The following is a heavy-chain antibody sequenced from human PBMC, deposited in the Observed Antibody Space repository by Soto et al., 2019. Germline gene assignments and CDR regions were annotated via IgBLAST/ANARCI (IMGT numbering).Heavy chain of an antibody. J-gene: IGHJ6*03. D-gene: IGHD2-2*01. Sequence: QVQLQESGPGLVKPSETLSLTCTVSGGSISSYYWSWIRQPPGKGLEWIGYIYYSGSTNYNPSLKCRVTISVDTTKNLFSLKLSSVTAADTAVYYCARGRPQKGGYCSSTSCYSCNYYYMDVWGKGTTVTVSS. CDR1: GGSISSYY. CDR2: IYYSGST. V-gene: IGHV4-59*01. CDR3: ARGRPQKGGYCSSTSCYSCNYYYMDV.